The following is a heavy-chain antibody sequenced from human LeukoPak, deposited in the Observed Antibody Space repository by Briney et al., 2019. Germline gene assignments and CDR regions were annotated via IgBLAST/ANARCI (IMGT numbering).Heavy chain of an antibody. V-gene: IGHV3-11*01. CDR1: GFTFSDYY. Sequence: GGSLRLSCAASGFTFSDYYMSWIRQAPGKGLECVSYISSSGSTIYYADSVKGRFTISRDNAKNSLYLQMKRPGAEDTAVYYCARDTDTAMESFDYWGEGTLVTVSS. CDR2: ISSSGSTI. D-gene: IGHD5-18*01. CDR3: ARDTDTAMESFDY. J-gene: IGHJ4*02.